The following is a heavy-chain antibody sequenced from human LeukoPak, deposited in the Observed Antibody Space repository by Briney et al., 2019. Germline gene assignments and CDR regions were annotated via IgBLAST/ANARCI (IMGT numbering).Heavy chain of an antibody. Sequence: ASVKVSCKASGYTFTGYYINWVRQAPGQGLEWMGRINPNSGGTNYAQKFQGRVTMTRDTSINTAYMELSRLRSDDTAVYYCARDASYYDSGYYYDYWGQGTLVTVSS. CDR2: INPNSGGT. D-gene: IGHD3-22*01. V-gene: IGHV1-2*06. J-gene: IGHJ4*02. CDR1: GYTFTGYY. CDR3: ARDASYYDSGYYYDY.